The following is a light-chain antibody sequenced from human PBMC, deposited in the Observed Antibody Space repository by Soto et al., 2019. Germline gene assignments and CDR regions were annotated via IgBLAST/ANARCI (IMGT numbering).Light chain of an antibody. J-gene: IGKJ2*01. CDR3: QQYNNWQT. V-gene: IGKV3-15*01. Sequence: EIVMTQSPATLSVSPGERATLSCRASQSVSSNVAWYQQKPGQAPRLLIYGASTRATGIPARFSGSGSGTEFTLTISSLQSEDFAVYYCQQYNNWQTFVQGTKLEIK. CDR2: GAS. CDR1: QSVSSN.